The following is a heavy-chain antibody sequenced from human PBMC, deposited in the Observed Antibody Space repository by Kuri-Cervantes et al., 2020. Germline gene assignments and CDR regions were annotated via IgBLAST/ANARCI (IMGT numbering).Heavy chain of an antibody. D-gene: IGHD3-22*01. CDR3: ARVGSSYYYDSSGYYF. Sequence: GGSLRLSCAASGFTFSSYGMHWVRQAPGKGLEWVATLSGRGFSSDYADSVKGRFTISRDNAKNSLYLQMNSLRAEDTAVYYCARVGSSYYYDSSGYYFWGQGTLVTVSS. J-gene: IGHJ4*02. CDR1: GFTFSSYG. V-gene: IGHV3-21*01. CDR2: LSGRGFSS.